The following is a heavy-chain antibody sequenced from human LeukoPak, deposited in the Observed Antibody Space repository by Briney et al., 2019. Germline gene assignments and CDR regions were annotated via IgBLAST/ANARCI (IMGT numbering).Heavy chain of an antibody. D-gene: IGHD3-10*01. CDR2: ITPSGGTI. V-gene: IGHV1-46*01. J-gene: IGHJ6*03. CDR3: ARDPGITMVRGVKDYYMDV. Sequence: ASVKVSCKPSKHTFTTSYMHWVRQPPGQGLEWMGMITPSGGTIRYAQNFQGRITVTRDTSTSTVYMELSSLRSEDTAVYYCARDPGITMVRGVKDYYMDVWGKGTTVTVSS. CDR1: KHTFTTSY.